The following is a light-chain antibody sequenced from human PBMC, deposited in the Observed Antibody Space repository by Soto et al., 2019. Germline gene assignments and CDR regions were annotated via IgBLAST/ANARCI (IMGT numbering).Light chain of an antibody. J-gene: IGLJ3*02. V-gene: IGLV1-40*01. CDR3: QSYDSTLSGSG. CDR1: SSNIGAGYD. CDR2: GNS. Sequence: QSVLTQPPSVSGATGRRVTISCTGGSSNIGAGYDVHWYQQLPGTAPKLLIYGNSNRPSGVPDRFSGSKSGTSASLAITGLQAEDEAYYYCQSYDSTLSGSGFGGGTKLTV.